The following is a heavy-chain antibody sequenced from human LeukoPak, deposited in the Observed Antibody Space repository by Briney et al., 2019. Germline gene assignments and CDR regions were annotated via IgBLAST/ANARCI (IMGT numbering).Heavy chain of an antibody. Sequence: SMKVSCKASGGTFSSYAISWVRQAPGQGLEWMGGIIPIFGTANYAQKFQGRVTITADESTSTAYMELSSLRSEDTAVYYCASGVEYQLLQGNWFDPWGQGTLVTVSS. J-gene: IGHJ5*02. D-gene: IGHD2-2*01. CDR1: GGTFSSYA. CDR3: ASGVEYQLLQGNWFDP. V-gene: IGHV1-69*13. CDR2: IIPIFGTA.